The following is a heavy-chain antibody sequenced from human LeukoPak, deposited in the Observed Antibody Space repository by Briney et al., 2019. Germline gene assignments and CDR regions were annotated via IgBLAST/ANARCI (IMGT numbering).Heavy chain of an antibody. CDR3: ARGQVPAARGYYWFDP. CDR2: INARGDT. D-gene: IGHD2-2*01. V-gene: IGHV4-34*01. J-gene: IGHJ5*02. Sequence: SETLSHTCAVYGWSFNDYYWNWIRQPPGKGLEWIGEINARGDTNYNPSLKSRVTISVDTSKKQFSLRLTSMIAADTALYYCARGQVPAARGYYWFDPWGQGTLLTVSS. CDR1: GWSFNDYY.